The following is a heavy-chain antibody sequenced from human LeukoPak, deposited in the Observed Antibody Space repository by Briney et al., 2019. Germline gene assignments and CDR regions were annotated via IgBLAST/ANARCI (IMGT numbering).Heavy chain of an antibody. Sequence: PGGSLRLSCAASGFTFSSYAMSWVRQAPGKGLEWVSGISGSGGSTYYADSVKGRFTISRDNSKNTLYLRMNSLSAEDTAVYYCAKDGINTAMERWGQGTLVTVSS. CDR3: AKDGINTAMER. CDR1: GFTFSSYA. CDR2: ISGSGGST. V-gene: IGHV3-23*01. D-gene: IGHD5-18*01. J-gene: IGHJ4*02.